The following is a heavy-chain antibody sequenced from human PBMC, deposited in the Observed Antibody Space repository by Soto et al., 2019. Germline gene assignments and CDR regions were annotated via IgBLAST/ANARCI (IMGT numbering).Heavy chain of an antibody. V-gene: IGHV3-23*01. J-gene: IGHJ5*02. CDR2: ISGNGVST. D-gene: IGHD3-10*01. CDR1: GFTFSNYA. CDR3: AKDAITMVRGTNNWFDP. Sequence: ESGGGLVQPGGSLRLSCAGSGFTFSNYAMSWVRQAPGKGLEWVSAISGNGVSTYYADSVRGRFTISRDNSKNTLYLQMNRLRADDTAVYYCAKDAITMVRGTNNWFDPWGQGTLVTVSS.